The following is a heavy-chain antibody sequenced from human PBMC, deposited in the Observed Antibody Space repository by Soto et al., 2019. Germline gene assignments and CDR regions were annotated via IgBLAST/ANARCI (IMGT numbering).Heavy chain of an antibody. CDR1: GFSLSTGGVG. CDR3: ARYYDFWSGYPLDY. J-gene: IGHJ4*02. D-gene: IGHD3-3*01. Sequence: QITLKESGPTLVKPTQTLTLTCTFSGFSLSTGGVGVGWIRQPPGKALEWLALIYWNDDTRYSPSLKSRPTITKDTSKNHVVLTMTTMDPVDTATYYCARYYDFWSGYPLDYWGQGILVTVSS. V-gene: IGHV2-5*01. CDR2: IYWNDDT.